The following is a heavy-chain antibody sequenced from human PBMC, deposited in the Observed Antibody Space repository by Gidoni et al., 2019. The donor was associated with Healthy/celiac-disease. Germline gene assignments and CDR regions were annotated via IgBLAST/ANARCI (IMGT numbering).Heavy chain of an antibody. J-gene: IGHJ3*02. CDR2: VWYDGSNE. Sequence: QVQLVESGGGMVQPGRSLRLSCAAPGFTFSTYAIHWVRQAPGKGLEWVAVVWYDGSNEYYADSVKGRFTISRDNSKNTLYLQMNSLRGEDTAVYYCARGGMGSSGYYYVSAFDIWGQGTMVTVSS. D-gene: IGHD3-22*01. CDR1: GFTFSTYA. V-gene: IGHV3-33*01. CDR3: ARGGMGSSGYYYVSAFDI.